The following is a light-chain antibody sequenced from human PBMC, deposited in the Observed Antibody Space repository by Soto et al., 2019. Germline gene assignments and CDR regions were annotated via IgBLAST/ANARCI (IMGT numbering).Light chain of an antibody. CDR3: SSYTSKSSLI. CDR2: EVR. J-gene: IGLJ2*01. V-gene: IGLV2-14*01. Sequence: QSALAQPASVSGSPGQSITISCAGTMRDVGAYNLVSWYQQHPGRAPHLIIYEVRNRPSGISFRFSGSKSGNTASLPISGLQAEDEADYYCSSYTSKSSLIFGGGTKVTVL. CDR1: MRDVGAYNL.